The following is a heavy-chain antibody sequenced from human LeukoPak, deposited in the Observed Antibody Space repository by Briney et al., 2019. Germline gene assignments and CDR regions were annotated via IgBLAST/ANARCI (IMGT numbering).Heavy chain of an antibody. CDR3: ALFPHPGPAYYYYXMXX. D-gene: IGHD3-10*01. Sequence: SVKVSCKASGGTFSSYAISWVRQAPGQGLEWMGGIIPIFGTANYAQKFQGRVTITADESTSTAYMELSSLRSEDTAVYYCALFPHPGPAYYYYXMXXWGXXXTVT. CDR2: IIPIFGTA. CDR1: GGTFSSYA. V-gene: IGHV1-69*13. J-gene: IGHJ6*03.